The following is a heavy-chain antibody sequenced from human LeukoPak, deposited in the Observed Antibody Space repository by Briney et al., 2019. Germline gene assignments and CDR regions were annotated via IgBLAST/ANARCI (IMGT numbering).Heavy chain of an antibody. CDR2: ISSSSTYI. CDR3: ARDGSFDI. Sequence: AGSLRLSCAASGFTFSSYSMNWVRQAPGKGLEWVSSISSSSTYIYYADSVKGRFTISRDNAKNSLFLQMNSLRAEDTAVYYCARDGSFDIWGQGTMVTVSS. CDR1: GFTFSSYS. J-gene: IGHJ3*02. V-gene: IGHV3-21*01.